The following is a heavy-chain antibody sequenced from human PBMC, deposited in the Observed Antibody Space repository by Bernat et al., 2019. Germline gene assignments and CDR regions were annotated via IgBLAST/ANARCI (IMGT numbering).Heavy chain of an antibody. V-gene: IGHV1-18*01. J-gene: IGHJ6*02. CDR1: GYTFSNYA. CDR3: ARKGLWGSHFYSFGMDV. D-gene: IGHD3-10*01. CDR2: ISGYNGNT. Sequence: QAQLMQSGSEVKKPGASVMVSCKASGYTFSNYAITWVRQAPGQGLEWLGWISGYNGNTDYAQKHQGRVTLTTDTSTSTAYMELRSLRAADTAVYYCARKGLWGSHFYSFGMDVWGQGTTVTFSS.